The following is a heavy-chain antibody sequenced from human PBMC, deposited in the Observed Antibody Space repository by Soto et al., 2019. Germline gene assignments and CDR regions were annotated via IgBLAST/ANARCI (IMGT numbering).Heavy chain of an antibody. CDR2: IRSKAYGGTT. CDR3: SRDLITWTHLRSNGMDV. V-gene: IGHV3-49*03. J-gene: IGHJ6*02. D-gene: IGHD5-18*01. CDR1: GFTFGDYA. Sequence: GGSLRLSCRASGFTFGDYAMSWFRQAPGKGLEWVGFIRSKAYGGTTEYAASVKGRFTISRDDSKSIAYLQMNSLKTEDTAVYYCSRDLITWTHLRSNGMDVWGQGTTVTVSS.